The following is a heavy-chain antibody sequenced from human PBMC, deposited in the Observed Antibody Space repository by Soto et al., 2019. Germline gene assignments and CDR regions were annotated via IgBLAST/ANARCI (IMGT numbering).Heavy chain of an antibody. V-gene: IGHV4-39*01. CDR2: IYYSGST. D-gene: IGHD1-26*01. Sequence: PSETLSLTCTVSGGSISSSSYYWGWIRQPPGKGLEWIGSIYYSGSTYYNPSLKSRVTISVDTSKNQFSLKLSSVTAADTAVYYCARGGRGPGGFDPWGQGTLVTVSS. CDR3: ARGGRGPGGFDP. J-gene: IGHJ5*02. CDR1: GGSISSSSYY.